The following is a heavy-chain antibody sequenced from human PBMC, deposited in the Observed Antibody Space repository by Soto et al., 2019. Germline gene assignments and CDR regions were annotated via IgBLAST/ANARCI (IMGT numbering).Heavy chain of an antibody. J-gene: IGHJ6*02. CDR1: GGSFIGYY. Sequence: LSLTCAVYGGSFIGYYWSWIRQPPGKWLEWIGEINHSGSTNYNPSLKSRVTISVDTSKNQFSLKLSSVTAADTAVYYCATLRFLEWPYYYYGMDVWGQGTTVTVSS. D-gene: IGHD3-3*01. CDR2: INHSGST. CDR3: ATLRFLEWPYYYYGMDV. V-gene: IGHV4-34*01.